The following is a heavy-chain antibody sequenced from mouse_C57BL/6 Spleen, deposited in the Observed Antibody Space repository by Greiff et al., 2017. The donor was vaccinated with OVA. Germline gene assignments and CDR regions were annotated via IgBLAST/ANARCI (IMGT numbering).Heavy chain of an antibody. CDR1: GFTFSDYG. J-gene: IGHJ3*01. CDR3: ARTYGSSKGFAY. V-gene: IGHV5-17*01. D-gene: IGHD1-1*01. Sequence: EVQVVESGGGLVKPGGSLKLSCAASGFTFSDYGMHWVRQAPEKGLEWVAYISSGSSTVYYADTVKGRFTISRDNAKNTLFLQMTSLRSEDTAMYYCARTYGSSKGFAYWGQGTLVTVSA. CDR2: ISSGSSTV.